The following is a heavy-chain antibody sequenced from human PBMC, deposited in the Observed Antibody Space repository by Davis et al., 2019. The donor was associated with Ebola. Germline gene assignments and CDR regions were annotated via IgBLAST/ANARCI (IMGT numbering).Heavy chain of an antibody. J-gene: IGHJ1*01. Sequence: GGSLRLSCAGSGFIFGDYYMSWIRQAPGKGLEWVSFISGSATAVSYADSVRGRFTISRDNARNTLYLEMHSLRAEDTAIYYCAKTMGWLQQSGEEYFQNWGQGTLVTVS. D-gene: IGHD5-24*01. CDR3: AKTMGWLQQSGEEYFQN. V-gene: IGHV3-11*01. CDR2: ISGSATAV. CDR1: GFIFGDYY.